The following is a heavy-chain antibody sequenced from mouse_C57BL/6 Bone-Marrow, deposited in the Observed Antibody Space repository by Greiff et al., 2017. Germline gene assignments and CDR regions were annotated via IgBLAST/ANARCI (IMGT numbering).Heavy chain of an antibody. CDR2: IYPRSGNT. V-gene: IGHV1-81*01. CDR1: GYTFTSYG. J-gene: IGHJ3*01. Sequence: VMLVESGAELARPGASVKLSCKASGYTFTSYGISWVKQRTGQGLEWIGEIYPRSGNTYYNEKFKGKATLTADKSSSTAYMELRSLTSEDSAVYFCARWGLAWFAYWGQGTLVTVSA. CDR3: ARWGLAWFAY. D-gene: IGHD3-3*01.